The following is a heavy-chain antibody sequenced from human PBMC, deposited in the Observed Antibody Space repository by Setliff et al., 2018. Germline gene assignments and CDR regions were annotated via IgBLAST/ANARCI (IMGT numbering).Heavy chain of an antibody. CDR2: FDPEDGET. J-gene: IGHJ6*02. V-gene: IGHV1-24*01. CDR3: ARDSRGLVPAAIEGSYYYYGMDV. D-gene: IGHD2-2*02. CDR1: GYTLTELS. Sequence: ASVKVSCKVSGYTLTELSMHWVRQAPGKGLEWMGGFDPEDGETIYAQNFQGRVTMTTDTSTSTAYMELRSLRSDDTAVYYCARDSRGLVPAAIEGSYYYYGMDVWGQGTTVTVSS.